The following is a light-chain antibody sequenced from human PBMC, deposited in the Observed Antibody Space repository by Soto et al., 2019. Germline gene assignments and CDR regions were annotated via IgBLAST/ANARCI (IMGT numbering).Light chain of an antibody. CDR1: SSDVGSYNL. V-gene: IGLV2-23*02. CDR3: SSYAGSSTLV. J-gene: IGLJ2*01. CDR2: EVS. Sequence: QSALTQTASVSGSPGQSITIACTGTSSDVGSYNLVSWYQQHPGKAPKLMIFEVSKRPSGVSNRFSGSKSGNTASLTISGLQAADEADYYCSSYAGSSTLVFGGGTKLTVL.